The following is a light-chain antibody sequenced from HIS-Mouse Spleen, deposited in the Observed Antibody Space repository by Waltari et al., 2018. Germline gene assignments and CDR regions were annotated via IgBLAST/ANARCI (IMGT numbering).Light chain of an antibody. CDR3: CSDAGSSTWV. J-gene: IGLJ3*02. Sequence: QSALTQPASVSGSPGQSITISCTGTSSDVGSYNLVSWYQQHPGKAPKLMIYEGSKRPSGVYNRFSGSKSGNTASVTISGIQAEDEADYYCCSDAGSSTWVFGGGTKLTVL. CDR1: SSDVGSYNL. V-gene: IGLV2-23*01. CDR2: EGS.